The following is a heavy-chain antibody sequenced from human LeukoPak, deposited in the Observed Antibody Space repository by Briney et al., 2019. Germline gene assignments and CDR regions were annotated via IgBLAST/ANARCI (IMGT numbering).Heavy chain of an antibody. D-gene: IGHD4-23*01. Sequence: GGSLRLSCTASGFTFGDYAMSWFRQAPGKGLEWVGFIRSKAYGGTTEYAASVKGRFTISRDDSKSIAYLQMNSLKTEDTAVYYCTRDEGYTQATGVYWGQGTLVTVSS. CDR3: TRDEGYTQATGVY. V-gene: IGHV3-49*03. J-gene: IGHJ4*02. CDR2: IRSKAYGGTT. CDR1: GFTFGDYA.